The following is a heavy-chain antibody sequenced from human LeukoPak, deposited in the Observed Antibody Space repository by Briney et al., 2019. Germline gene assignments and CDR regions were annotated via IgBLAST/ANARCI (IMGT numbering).Heavy chain of an antibody. D-gene: IGHD3-10*01. CDR3: ARYDGSASEGWFDP. V-gene: IGHV4-59*01. J-gene: IGHJ5*02. CDR2: THYSGST. Sequence: SETLSLTCTVSGGSINTYYWSWIRQSPEKGLEWIGWTHYSGSTTYNPSLMSRVTISLDTSKNQFSLKLTSVTAADTAVYHCARYDGSASEGWFDPWGQGTLVTVSS. CDR1: GGSINTYY.